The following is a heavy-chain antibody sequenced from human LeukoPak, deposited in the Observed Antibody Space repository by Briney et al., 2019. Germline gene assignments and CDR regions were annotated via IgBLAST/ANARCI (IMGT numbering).Heavy chain of an antibody. D-gene: IGHD3-22*01. CDR3: AREAYDSSGYLPTSDY. V-gene: IGHV3-53*01. CDR2: IYSGGST. CDR1: GFTGSSNY. Sequence: ERSLRLSCAVSGFTGSSNYMSGVRQARGKGLERVSIIYSGGSTYYADSVKGRFTISRDNSKNTVYLQLNSLRAEDTAVYYCAREAYDSSGYLPTSDYWGQGTLVTVSS. J-gene: IGHJ4*02.